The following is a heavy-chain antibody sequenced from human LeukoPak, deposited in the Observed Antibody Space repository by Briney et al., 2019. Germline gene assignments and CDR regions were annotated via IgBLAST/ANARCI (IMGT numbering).Heavy chain of an antibody. CDR1: GFTFSSYE. CDR2: ISSSGSTI. V-gene: IGHV3-48*03. CDR3: ARDDGGNFNDAFDI. J-gene: IGHJ3*02. Sequence: GGSLRLSCAASGFTFSSYEMNWVRQAPGKGLEGVSYISSSGSTIYYADSVKGRFTISRDNAKNSLYLQMNRLRAEDTAVYFCARDDGGNFNDAFDIWGQGTMVTVSS. D-gene: IGHD4-23*01.